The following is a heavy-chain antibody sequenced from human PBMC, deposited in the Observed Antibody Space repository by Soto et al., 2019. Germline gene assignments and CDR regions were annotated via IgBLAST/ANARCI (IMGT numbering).Heavy chain of an antibody. D-gene: IGHD6-19*01. J-gene: IGHJ4*02. V-gene: IGHV1-8*01. CDR2: MNPNSGNT. CDR1: GYTFTTYD. Sequence: QVQLVQSGAEVKKPGASVKVSCKASGYTFTTYDINWVRQATGQGLEWMGWMNPNSGNTGYAQKFQGRVTMARNTSISTAYMELSSLRSEDTAVYYCARDASGWYELDYWGQGILVTVSS. CDR3: ARDASGWYELDY.